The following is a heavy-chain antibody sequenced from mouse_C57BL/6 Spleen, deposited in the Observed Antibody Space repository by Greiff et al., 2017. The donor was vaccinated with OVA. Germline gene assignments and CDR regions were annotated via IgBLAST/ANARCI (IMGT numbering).Heavy chain of an antibody. J-gene: IGHJ2*01. CDR2: INPSTGGT. D-gene: IGHD3-3*01. CDR1: GYSFTGYY. Sequence: VQLQQSGPELVKPGASVKISCKASGYSFTGYYMNWVKQSPEKSLEWIGEINPSTGGTTYNQKFKAKATLTVDKSSSTAYVQLKSLTSEDSAVYYCARRGCGNYVDYWGQGTTLTVSS. CDR3: ARRGCGNYVDY. V-gene: IGHV1-42*01.